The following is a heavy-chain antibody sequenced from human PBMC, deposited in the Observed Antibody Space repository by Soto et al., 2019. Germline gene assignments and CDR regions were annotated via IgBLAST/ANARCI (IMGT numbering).Heavy chain of an antibody. Sequence: GGSLRLSCVGSGFTFSNFWFHWVRQAPGKGLVWVSRINTHGTTIDYADSVKGRFFISRDNAKNTVYLQMNSLRAEDTAVYYCVTRHPGYDESWGQGTLVTVSS. CDR3: VTRHPGYDES. CDR2: INTHGTTI. CDR1: GFTFSNFW. D-gene: IGHD3-3*01. J-gene: IGHJ4*02. V-gene: IGHV3-74*01.